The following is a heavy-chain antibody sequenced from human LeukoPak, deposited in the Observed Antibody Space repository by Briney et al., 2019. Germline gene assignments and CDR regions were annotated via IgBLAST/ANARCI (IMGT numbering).Heavy chain of an antibody. J-gene: IGHJ6*02. Sequence: ASVKVSCKASGYSLTTYYMHWVRQAPGQGLEWMAIINPSGGGTKYAQKFQGRVTMTRDTPTNTVYMELSSLRTEDTAVYYCASEYLYGIDVWGQGTTLSVSS. CDR1: GYSLTTYY. CDR2: INPSGGGT. V-gene: IGHV1-46*01. CDR3: ASEYLYGIDV. D-gene: IGHD3-10*01.